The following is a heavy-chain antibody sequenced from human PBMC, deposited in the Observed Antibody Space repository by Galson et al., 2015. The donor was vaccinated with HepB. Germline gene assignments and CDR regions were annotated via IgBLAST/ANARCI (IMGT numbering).Heavy chain of an antibody. Sequence: SLRLSCAASGFTVIGNYMAWVRQAPGKGLEWVSVVYRGGGRHYADSVQGRFTIFRDDSKNTLFLQMNSLRVEDTAVYYCAKSNRGLGSGHYGGGYFDLWGRGILVTVSS. V-gene: IGHV3-66*01. CDR1: GFTVIGNY. J-gene: IGHJ2*01. CDR2: VYRGGGR. D-gene: IGHD4-23*01. CDR3: AKSNRGLGSGHYGGGYFDL.